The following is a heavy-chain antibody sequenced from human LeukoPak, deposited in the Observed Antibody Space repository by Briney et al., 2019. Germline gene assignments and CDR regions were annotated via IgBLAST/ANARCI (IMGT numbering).Heavy chain of an antibody. CDR1: GGSISDYY. D-gene: IGHD2/OR15-2a*01. Sequence: PSETLSLTCTVSGGSISDYYRGWIRQPPGKGLEWIGYFYNSGSSTYNPSLKSRVTISVDTSKEQFSLKLSSVTAADTAVYYCARAKAPIDYYYYMDVWGKGTTVTVSS. CDR2: FYNSGSS. J-gene: IGHJ6*03. CDR3: ARAKAPIDYYYYMDV. V-gene: IGHV4-59*01.